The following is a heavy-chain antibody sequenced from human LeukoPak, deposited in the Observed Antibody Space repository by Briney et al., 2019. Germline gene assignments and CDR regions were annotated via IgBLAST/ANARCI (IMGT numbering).Heavy chain of an antibody. V-gene: IGHV4-4*07. D-gene: IGHD3-22*01. CDR1: GGSISSYY. CDR3: ARNYYDNSGYKYAFDY. J-gene: IGHJ4*02. CDR2: IYTSGNT. Sequence: SEPLSLTCTASGGSISSYYWSWFRQPAGKGLEWIGRIYTSGNTNYNPSLKSRVTMSVDTSKNQFSLKLSSVTAADTAVYYCARNYYDNSGYKYAFDYWGQGTLVTVSS.